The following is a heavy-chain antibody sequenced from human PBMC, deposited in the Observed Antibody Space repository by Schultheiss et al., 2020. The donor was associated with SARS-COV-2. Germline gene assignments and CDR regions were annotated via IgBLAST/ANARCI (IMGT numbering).Heavy chain of an antibody. D-gene: IGHD3-22*01. CDR2: INPNSGGT. CDR1: GYTFTSYA. Sequence: ASVKVSCKASGYTFTSYAMNWVRQAPGQGLEWMGWINPNSGGTNYAQKFQGRVTMTRDTSISTAYMELSRLRSDDTAFYYCARDGDYYDTEYWGQGTLVTVSS. J-gene: IGHJ4*02. V-gene: IGHV1-2*02. CDR3: ARDGDYYDTEY.